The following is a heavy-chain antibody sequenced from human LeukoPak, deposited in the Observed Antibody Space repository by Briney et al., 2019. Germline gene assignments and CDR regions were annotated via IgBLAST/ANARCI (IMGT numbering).Heavy chain of an antibody. D-gene: IGHD1-26*01. Sequence: SETLSLTCTVSGGSIGGYYWSWIRQPPGKGLEWIGYIYYSGSTNYNPSLKSRVTISVDTSKNQFSLKLSSVTAADTAVYYCASDSGSSFDAFDIWGQGTMVTVSS. CDR2: IYYSGST. V-gene: IGHV4-59*01. J-gene: IGHJ3*02. CDR3: ASDSGSSFDAFDI. CDR1: GGSIGGYY.